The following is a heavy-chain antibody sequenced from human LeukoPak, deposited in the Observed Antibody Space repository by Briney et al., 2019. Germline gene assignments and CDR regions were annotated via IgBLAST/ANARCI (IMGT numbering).Heavy chain of an antibody. J-gene: IGHJ5*02. CDR2: INPRSGDT. Sequence: ASVKVSCKASGYSFTGYYMHWVRQAPGQGLEWMGRINPRSGDTNYAQKFQGRVTMTRDTPITTAYMDLSSLRSDDTAVYYCARGLEWLTRRHTWFDPWGQGTLVTVSS. CDR1: GYSFTGYY. D-gene: IGHD3-3*01. CDR3: ARGLEWLTRRHTWFDP. V-gene: IGHV1-2*02.